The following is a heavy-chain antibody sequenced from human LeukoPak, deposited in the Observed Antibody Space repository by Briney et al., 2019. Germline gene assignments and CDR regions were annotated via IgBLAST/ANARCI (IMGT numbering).Heavy chain of an antibody. D-gene: IGHD3-22*01. CDR2: ISGSGGST. J-gene: IGHJ6*02. Sequence: GGSLRLSCAASGFTFSSYAMSWVRQTPGKGLEWVSAISGSGGSTYYADSVKGRFTISRDNSKNTLYLQMNSLRAEDTAVYYCAKSFLSITMTVVAPPMDVWGQGTTVTVSS. V-gene: IGHV3-23*01. CDR1: GFTFSSYA. CDR3: AKSFLSITMTVVAPPMDV.